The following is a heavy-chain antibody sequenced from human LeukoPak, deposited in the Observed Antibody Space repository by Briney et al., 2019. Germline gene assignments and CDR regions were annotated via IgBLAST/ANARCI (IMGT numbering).Heavy chain of an antibody. D-gene: IGHD6-13*01. V-gene: IGHV3-21*01. CDR2: ISSRGTHM. Sequence: GGSLRLSCAASGFSFSDYSLSWVRQAPGKGLEWVSFISSRGTHMYYLDSVKGRFTISRDNAKASLDLQLNSLRAEDTAVYFCARDFRIAAAVPSYFDYWGQGVLVTVSS. J-gene: IGHJ4*02. CDR3: ARDFRIAAAVPSYFDY. CDR1: GFSFSDYS.